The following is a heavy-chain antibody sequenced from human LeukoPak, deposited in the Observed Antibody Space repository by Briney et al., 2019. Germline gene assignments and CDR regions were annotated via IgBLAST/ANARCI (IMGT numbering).Heavy chain of an antibody. J-gene: IGHJ4*02. CDR3: ARAGATVTSHFDC. CDR2: VSGFNGDT. CDR1: GYTFNTYG. V-gene: IGHV1-18*01. Sequence: GASVKVSCKASGYTFNTYGISRVRQAPGQGLEWMGWVSGFNGDTNYAQKFQGRVTMTTDTSTSTAYMELRSLTSDDTAVYYCARAGATVTSHFDCWGQGTLVTVSS. D-gene: IGHD4-17*01.